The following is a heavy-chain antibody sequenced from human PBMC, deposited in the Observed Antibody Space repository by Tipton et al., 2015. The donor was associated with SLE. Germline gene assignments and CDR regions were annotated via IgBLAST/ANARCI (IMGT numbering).Heavy chain of an antibody. J-gene: IGHJ6*03. D-gene: IGHD3-3*01. CDR1: GGSISSYY. V-gene: IGHV4-59*01. CDR2: IYFIGST. CDR3: ARGGGIRFLEWDYYYMDV. Sequence: TLSLTCTVSGGSISSYYWSWIRQPPGKGLEWIGHIYFIGSTNYNPSLKSRATISLDTSKNQFSLQLSSVTAADTAVYYCARGGGIRFLEWDYYYMDVWGKGTTFTVSS.